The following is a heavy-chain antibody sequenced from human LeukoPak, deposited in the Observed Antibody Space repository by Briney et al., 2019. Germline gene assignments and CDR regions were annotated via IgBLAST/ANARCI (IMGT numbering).Heavy chain of an antibody. CDR3: ARSKQWLLDY. CDR2: IYWDDDK. D-gene: IGHD6-19*01. V-gene: IGHV2-5*02. Sequence: SGPTLVKPTQTLTLTFTFSGFSLTTSGVGVGWIRQPPGKALEWLALIYWDDDKHYSASLKSRLTITKDTSKNQVVLTMTKMDPVDTATYYCARSKQWLLDYWGQGTLVTVSS. J-gene: IGHJ4*02. CDR1: GFSLTTSGVG.